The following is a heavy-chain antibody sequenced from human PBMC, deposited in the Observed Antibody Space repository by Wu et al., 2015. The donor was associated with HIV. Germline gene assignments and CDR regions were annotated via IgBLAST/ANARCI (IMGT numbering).Heavy chain of an antibody. CDR1: GYTFTDYY. CDR2: INPLFGTA. Sequence: QVQLLQSGAEVKKPGASVIISCKASGYTFTDYYIYWVRQAPGQALEWMGRINPLFGTANYAQNFQGRVTLTADKSTGTANMELNNLRSEDTAVYYCARGRVTNEVLTGYFIDYWGPGTRVTVSS. J-gene: IGHJ4*02. D-gene: IGHD3-9*01. CDR3: ARGRVTNEVLTGYFIDY. V-gene: IGHV1-69*06.